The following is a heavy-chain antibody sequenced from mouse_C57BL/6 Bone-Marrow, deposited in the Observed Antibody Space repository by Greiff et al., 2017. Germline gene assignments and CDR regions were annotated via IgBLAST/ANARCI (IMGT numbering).Heavy chain of an antibody. D-gene: IGHD1-1*01. V-gene: IGHV7-1*01. CDR3: ARDAILYGSRTWYFDV. CDR2: SRNKANDYTT. Sequence: EVNVVESGGGLVQSGRSLRLSCATSGFTFSDFYMEWVRQAPGKGLEWIAASRNKANDYTTEYSASVKGRFIVSRDTSQSILYLQMNALRAEDTAIYYCARDAILYGSRTWYFDVWGTGTTVTVSS. CDR1: GFTFSDFY. J-gene: IGHJ1*03.